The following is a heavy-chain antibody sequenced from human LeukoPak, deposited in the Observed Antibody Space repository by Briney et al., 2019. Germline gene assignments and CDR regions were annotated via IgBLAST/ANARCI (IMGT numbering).Heavy chain of an antibody. CDR3: AIPTVTTSYYGMDV. CDR2: FDPEDGET. V-gene: IGHV1-24*01. D-gene: IGHD4-17*01. CDR1: GYTLIELS. Sequence: GASVKVSCTVSGYTLIELSMHWVRQAPGKGLEWMGGFDPEDGETIYAQKFQGRVTMTEDTSTDTAYMELSSLRSEDTAVYYCAIPTVTTSYYGMDVWGQGTTVTVSS. J-gene: IGHJ6*02.